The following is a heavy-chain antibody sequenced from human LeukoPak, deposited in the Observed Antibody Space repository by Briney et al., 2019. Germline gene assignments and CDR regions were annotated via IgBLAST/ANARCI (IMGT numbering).Heavy chain of an antibody. Sequence: GGSLRLSCAASGFTFSSYAMGWVRQAPGKGLEWVSAISGSGGSTYYADSVKGRFTISRDNSKNTLYLQMNSLRAEDTAVYYCAKDRVSPGFNWFDPWGQGTLVTVSS. V-gene: IGHV3-23*01. CDR1: GFTFSSYA. CDR3: AKDRVSPGFNWFDP. CDR2: ISGSGGST. J-gene: IGHJ5*02. D-gene: IGHD2/OR15-2a*01.